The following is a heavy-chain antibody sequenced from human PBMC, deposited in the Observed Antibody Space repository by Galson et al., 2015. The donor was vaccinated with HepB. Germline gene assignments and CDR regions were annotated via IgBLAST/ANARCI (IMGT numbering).Heavy chain of an antibody. D-gene: IGHD6-13*01. CDR1: GFTFDDYA. J-gene: IGHJ4*02. CDR2: ISWNSGSI. V-gene: IGHV3-9*01. CDR3: AKAYSSSWPDYFDY. Sequence: SLRLSCAASGFTFDDYAMHWVRQAPGKGLEWVSGISWNSGSIGYAGSVKGRFTISRDNAKNSLYLQMNSLRAEDTALYYCAKAYSSSWPDYFDYWGQGTLVTVSS.